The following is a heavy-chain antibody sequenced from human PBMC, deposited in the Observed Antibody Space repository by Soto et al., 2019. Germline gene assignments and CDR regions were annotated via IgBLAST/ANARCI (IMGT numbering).Heavy chain of an antibody. Sequence: GGSLRLSCVASGFTFSCYSMVWVRQAPGKGLEWVSYIFASSTTIYYADSVKGRFTVSRDNAKNSLFLLMNSLRAEDTAVYYCARDKDWAFDYWGQGT. D-gene: IGHD3-9*01. J-gene: IGHJ4*02. V-gene: IGHV3-48*04. CDR1: GFTFSCYS. CDR2: IFASSTTI. CDR3: ARDKDWAFDY.